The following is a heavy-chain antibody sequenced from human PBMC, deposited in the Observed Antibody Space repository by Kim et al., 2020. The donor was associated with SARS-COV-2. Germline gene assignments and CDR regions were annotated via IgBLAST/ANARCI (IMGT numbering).Heavy chain of an antibody. CDR1: GFSFSSHW. J-gene: IGHJ5*02. CDR3: ARDVGHSSGWYGFDP. D-gene: IGHD6-19*01. Sequence: GSLRFSCAASGFSFSSHWMSWVRQVPGKGLEWVANIQQDGSEKHYVDSVKGRFTISRDNAKNSLHLQMNSLRPEDTAVYYCARDVGHSSGWYGFDPWG. CDR2: IQQDGSEK. V-gene: IGHV3-7*01.